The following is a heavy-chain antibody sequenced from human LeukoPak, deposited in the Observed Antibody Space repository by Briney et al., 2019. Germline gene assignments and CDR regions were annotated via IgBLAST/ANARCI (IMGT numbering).Heavy chain of an antibody. CDR2: ISGSGAST. Sequence: GGSLRLSCAVSGFTFSNYAMSWVRQAPGKGLEWVSAISGSGASTFYGDSVKGRFTVSRDNSKNTLYLQMNSLRAEDTAVYYCASIPYSSGWVDYWGQGTLVTVSS. CDR3: ASIPYSSGWVDY. CDR1: GFTFSNYA. V-gene: IGHV3-23*01. D-gene: IGHD6-19*01. J-gene: IGHJ4*02.